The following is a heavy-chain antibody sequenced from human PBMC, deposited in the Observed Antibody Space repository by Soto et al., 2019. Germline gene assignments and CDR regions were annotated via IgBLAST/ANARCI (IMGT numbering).Heavy chain of an antibody. J-gene: IGHJ3*02. CDR2: ISAYNGNT. CDR1: GYTFTSYG. CDR3: ARDLGYYGDQWELDAFDI. D-gene: IGHD4-17*01. Sequence: QVQLVQSGAEVKKPGASVKVSCKASGYTFTSYGISWVRQAPGQGLEWMGWISAYNGNTNYAQKLQGRVTMTTDTSTSTAYMELRSLRSDDTAVYYCARDLGYYGDQWELDAFDIWGQGTMVTVSS. V-gene: IGHV1-18*01.